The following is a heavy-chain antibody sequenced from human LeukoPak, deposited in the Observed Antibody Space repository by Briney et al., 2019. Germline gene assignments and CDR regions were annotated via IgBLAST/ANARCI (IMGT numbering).Heavy chain of an antibody. CDR3: ARGDCSSTSCQTYYMDV. V-gene: IGHV4-59*01. Sequence: PSETLSLTCTVSGGSISSYYWSWIRQPPGKGLEWLGYIYYSGSTNYNPSLKSRVTISVDTSKNQFSLKLSSVTAADTAVYYCARGDCSSTSCQTYYMDVWGKGTTVTVSS. J-gene: IGHJ6*03. CDR1: GGSISSYY. CDR2: IYYSGST. D-gene: IGHD2-2*01.